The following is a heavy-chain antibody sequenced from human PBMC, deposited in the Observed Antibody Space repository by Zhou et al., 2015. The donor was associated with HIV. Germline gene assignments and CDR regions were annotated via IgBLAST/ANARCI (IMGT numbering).Heavy chain of an antibody. J-gene: IGHJ4*02. Sequence: QVQLVQSGAEVKKPGSSVKVSCKASGGTFSSYAISWVRQAPGQGLEWMGGIIPIFGTANYAQKFQGRVTITADESTSTAYMELSSLRSEDTAVYYCASPEGSGYEHGGYSSGWFPFDYWGQGTLVTVSS. V-gene: IGHV1-69*01. CDR1: GGTFSSYA. CDR2: IIPIFGTA. CDR3: ASPEGSGYEHGGYSSGWFPFDY. D-gene: IGHD6-19*01.